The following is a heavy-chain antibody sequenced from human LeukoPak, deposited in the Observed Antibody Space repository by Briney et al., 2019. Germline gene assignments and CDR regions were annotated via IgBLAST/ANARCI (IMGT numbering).Heavy chain of an antibody. CDR2: INPSGGST. CDR3: ARVTSIYYGSGSAYYYYYYMDV. CDR1: GYTFTSYY. V-gene: IGHV1-46*01. J-gene: IGHJ6*03. Sequence: ASVKVSCKASGYTFTSYYMHWVRQAPGQGLEWMGIINPSGGSTSYAQKFQGRVTMTRDMSTSTVYMELSSLRSEDTAVYYCARVTSIYYGSGSAYYYYYYMDVWGKGTTVTVSS. D-gene: IGHD3-10*01.